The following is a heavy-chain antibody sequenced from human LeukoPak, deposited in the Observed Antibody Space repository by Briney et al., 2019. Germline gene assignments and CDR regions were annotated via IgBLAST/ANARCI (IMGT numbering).Heavy chain of an antibody. D-gene: IGHD3-22*01. V-gene: IGHV3-66*01. CDR1: GFTVSSNY. J-gene: IGHJ4*02. CDR2: IYSGGST. CDR3: ARGSSGYLPFDY. Sequence: GGSLRLSCAASGFTVSSNYMSWVRQAPGKGLEWVSVIYSGGSTYYADSVKGRFTISRDNSKNTLYLQMNSLRAEDTAVYYCARGSSGYLPFDYWGQGTLVTVSS.